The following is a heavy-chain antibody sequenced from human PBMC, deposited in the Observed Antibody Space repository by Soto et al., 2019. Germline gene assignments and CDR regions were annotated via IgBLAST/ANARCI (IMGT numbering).Heavy chain of an antibody. CDR2: IIPIFGTA. Sequence: QGQLVQSGAEVKKPGSSVTVSCKASGGTFSSYTISRVRQAPGQGLEWMGGIIPIFGTANYAQKFQGRVTITADESTSTAYMELSSLRSEDTAVYYCARGNHRWLQLWYFDLWGRGTLVTVSS. J-gene: IGHJ2*01. V-gene: IGHV1-69*12. CDR3: ARGNHRWLQLWYFDL. D-gene: IGHD5-12*01. CDR1: GGTFSSYT.